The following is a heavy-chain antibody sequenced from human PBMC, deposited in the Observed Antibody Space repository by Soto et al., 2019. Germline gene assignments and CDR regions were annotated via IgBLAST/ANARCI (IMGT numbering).Heavy chain of an antibody. CDR2: IIPLCGAA. D-gene: IGHD3-10*01. CDR3: ARRIAASRGYYFDF. CDR1: GGTFDNYV. Sequence: QVQLVQSGAEVKKPGSSVKVSCKASGGTFDNYVIGWVRQAPGQGLEWMGGIIPLCGAANSAEKFQDRVTITVDESTRVACMELSSLRSDDRAVYYGARRIAASRGYYFDFWSQGTLVTVTS. J-gene: IGHJ4*02. V-gene: IGHV1-69*01.